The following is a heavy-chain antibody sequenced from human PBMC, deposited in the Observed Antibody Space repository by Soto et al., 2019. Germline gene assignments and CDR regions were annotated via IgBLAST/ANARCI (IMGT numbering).Heavy chain of an antibody. CDR2: IYYSGST. CDR1: GGSISSGGYY. Sequence: PSETLSLTCTVSGGSISSGGYYRSWIRQHPGKGLEWIGYIYYSGSTYYNPSLKSRVTISVDTSKNQFSLKLSSVTAADTAVYYCARDLLHPADRYYYYGMDVWGQGTTVTVSS. V-gene: IGHV4-31*03. CDR3: ARDLLHPADRYYYYGMDV. D-gene: IGHD3-3*01. J-gene: IGHJ6*02.